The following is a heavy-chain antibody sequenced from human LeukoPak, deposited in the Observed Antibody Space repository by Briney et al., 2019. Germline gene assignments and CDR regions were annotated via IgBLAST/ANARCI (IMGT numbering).Heavy chain of an antibody. D-gene: IGHD6-13*01. V-gene: IGHV4-30-4*08. CDR1: GGSISSSNYY. CDR2: IYYSGST. J-gene: IGHJ5*02. CDR3: ARVVWGAAAADRGGWFDP. Sequence: SETLSLTCTVSGGSISSSNYYWGWIRQPPGKGLEWIGYIYYSGSTYYNPSLKSRVTISVDTSKNQFSLKLSSVTAADTAVYYCARVVWGAAAADRGGWFDPWGQGTLVTVSS.